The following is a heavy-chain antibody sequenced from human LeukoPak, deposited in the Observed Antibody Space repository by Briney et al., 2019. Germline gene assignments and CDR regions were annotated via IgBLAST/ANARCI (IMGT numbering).Heavy chain of an antibody. J-gene: IGHJ5*02. CDR2: ISGGKDST. D-gene: IGHD1-1*01. Sequence: GGSLRLSCAASGFTFSSYAMYWVRQAPGKGLEWVSAISGGKDSTYYADSVKGRFTISRDNSRSTLYLQMNSLRAGDTAIYYCATKRGQGTQLNYNWFDPWGQGTLVTVSS. CDR1: GFTFSSYA. CDR3: ATKRGQGTQLNYNWFDP. V-gene: IGHV3-23*01.